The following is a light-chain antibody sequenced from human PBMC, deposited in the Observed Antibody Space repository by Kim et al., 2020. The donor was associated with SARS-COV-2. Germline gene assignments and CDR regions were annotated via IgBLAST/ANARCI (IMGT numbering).Light chain of an antibody. CDR2: KDS. CDR1: AFPKQY. CDR3: QSADSSGTYQVV. V-gene: IGLV3-25*03. J-gene: IGLJ2*01. Sequence: PTQTAMITSSRAAFPKQYAYWYQQKPGQAPVLVIYKDSGRPSGIPERFSGSSSGTTVTLTISGVQAEDEADYYCQSADSSGTYQVVFGGGTQLTVL.